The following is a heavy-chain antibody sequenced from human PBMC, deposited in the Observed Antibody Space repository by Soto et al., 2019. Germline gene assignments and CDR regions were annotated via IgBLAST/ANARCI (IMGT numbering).Heavy chain of an antibody. CDR3: ATLGYDFWSGYSNMDV. J-gene: IGHJ6*03. CDR2: IIPILGIA. D-gene: IGHD3-3*01. Sequence: SVKVSCKASGGTFSSYTISWVRQAPGQGLEWMGRIIPILGIANYAQKFQGRVTITADKSTSIAYMELSSLRSEDTAVYYCATLGYDFWSGYSNMDVWGKGTTVTVSS. V-gene: IGHV1-69*02. CDR1: GGTFSSYT.